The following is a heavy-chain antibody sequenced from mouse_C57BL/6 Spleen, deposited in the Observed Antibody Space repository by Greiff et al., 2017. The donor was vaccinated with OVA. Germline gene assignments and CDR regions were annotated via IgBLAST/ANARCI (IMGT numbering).Heavy chain of an antibody. CDR3: ARGELGRGAMDY. V-gene: IGHV1-55*01. Sequence: VQLQQPGAELVKPGASVKMSCKASGYTFTSYWITWVKQRPGQGLEWIGDIYPGSGSTNYNEKFKSKATLTVDTSSSTAYMQLSSLTSEDSAVYYWARGELGRGAMDYWGQGTSVTVSS. J-gene: IGHJ4*01. CDR2: IYPGSGST. D-gene: IGHD4-1*01. CDR1: GYTFTSYW.